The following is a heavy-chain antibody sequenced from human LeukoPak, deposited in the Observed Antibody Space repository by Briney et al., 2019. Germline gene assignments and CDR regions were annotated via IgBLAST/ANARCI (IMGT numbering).Heavy chain of an antibody. J-gene: IGHJ1*01. CDR1: GFTFSSYS. Sequence: GGSLRLSCAASGFTFSSYSMNWVRQAPGKGLEWVSYISSSSSTIYYADSVKGRFTISRDNAKNSLYLQMNSLRAEDTAVYYCARPKEEYSSREYFQHWGQGTLVTVSS. CDR3: ARPKEEYSSREYFQH. CDR2: ISSSSSTI. V-gene: IGHV3-48*01. D-gene: IGHD6-13*01.